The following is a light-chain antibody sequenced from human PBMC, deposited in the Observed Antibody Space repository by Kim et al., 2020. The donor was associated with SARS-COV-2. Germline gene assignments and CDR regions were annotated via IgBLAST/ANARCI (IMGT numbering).Light chain of an antibody. CDR1: QSVSSSY. J-gene: IGKJ2*01. Sequence: PGERTHLSCRASQSVSSSYLAWYQQKPGQAPRLLIYGASSRATGIPDRFSGSGSGTDFTLTISRLEPEDFAVYYCQQYGSSPMYTFGQGTKLEI. V-gene: IGKV3-20*01. CDR3: QQYGSSPMYT. CDR2: GAS.